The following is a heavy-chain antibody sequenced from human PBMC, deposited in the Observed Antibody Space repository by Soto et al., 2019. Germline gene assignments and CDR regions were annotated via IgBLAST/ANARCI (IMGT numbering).Heavy chain of an antibody. CDR2: ISAYNGNT. Sequence: QVQLVQSGAEVKKPGASVKVSCKASGYTFTSYGISWVRQAPGQGLEWMGWISAYNGNTNYAQKLQGRVTMTTDTSPSTAYMELRSLRSDDTAVYYCARAYSSGDYYYYGMDVWGQGTTVTVSS. D-gene: IGHD6-19*01. CDR1: GYTFTSYG. CDR3: ARAYSSGDYYYYGMDV. V-gene: IGHV1-18*04. J-gene: IGHJ6*02.